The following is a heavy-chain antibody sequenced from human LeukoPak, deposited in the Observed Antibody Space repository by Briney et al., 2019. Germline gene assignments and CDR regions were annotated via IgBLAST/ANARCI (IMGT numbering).Heavy chain of an antibody. D-gene: IGHD2-2*01. CDR1: GFTFSSYS. CDR3: ASFPLGYRSSTSCVYYFDY. J-gene: IGHJ4*02. V-gene: IGHV3-21*01. CDR2: ISSSSSYI. Sequence: GGSLRLSCAASGFTFSSYSMNWVRQAPGKGLEWVSSISSSSSYIYYADSVKGRFTISRDNAKNSLYLQMNSLRAEDTAVYYCASFPLGYRSSTSCVYYFDYWGQGTLVTVSS.